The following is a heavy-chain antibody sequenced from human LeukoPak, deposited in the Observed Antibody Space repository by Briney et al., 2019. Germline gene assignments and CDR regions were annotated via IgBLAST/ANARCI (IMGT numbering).Heavy chain of an antibody. Sequence: GSLRLSCAASGFTFSTSWMSWVRQAPGRGLEWVANIKQDGSDKYYVDSVKGRFTISRDNAKNSLYLQMNYLRAEDTAVYYCARFRDDYVWGSYTPPKDFDYWGQGSLVTVSS. CDR2: IKQDGSDK. CDR3: ARFRDDYVWGSYTPPKDFDY. V-gene: IGHV3-7*01. CDR1: GFTFSTSW. D-gene: IGHD3-16*01. J-gene: IGHJ4*02.